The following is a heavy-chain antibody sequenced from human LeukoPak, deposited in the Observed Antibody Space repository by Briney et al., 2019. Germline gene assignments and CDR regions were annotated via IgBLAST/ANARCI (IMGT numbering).Heavy chain of an antibody. V-gene: IGHV3-23*01. CDR2: ITGTGGST. D-gene: IGHD6-19*01. CDR3: AKDHGIDVAGFYY. CDR1: GFSLSTYG. J-gene: IGHJ4*02. Sequence: PGASLRLSCVASGFSLSTYGVSWVRQPPGKGLEWVSGITGTGGSTYYADSVKGRFTVSRDTSKNTLYLQMNSLRAEDTAIYYCAKDHGIDVAGFYYWGQGPLVTVSS.